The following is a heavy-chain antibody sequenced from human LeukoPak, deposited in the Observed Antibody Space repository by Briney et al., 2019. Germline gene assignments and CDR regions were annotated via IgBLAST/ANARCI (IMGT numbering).Heavy chain of an antibody. CDR1: GGSISSSSYY. V-gene: IGHV4-39*01. CDR3: ASPLHRDGYNNFDY. Sequence: PSETLSLTCTVSGGSISSSSYYWGWIRQPPGKGLEWIGSIYYSGSTYYNPSLKSRVTISVDTSKNQFSLKLSSVTAADTAVYHCASPLHRDGYNNFDYWGQGTLVTVSS. D-gene: IGHD5-24*01. J-gene: IGHJ4*02. CDR2: IYYSGST.